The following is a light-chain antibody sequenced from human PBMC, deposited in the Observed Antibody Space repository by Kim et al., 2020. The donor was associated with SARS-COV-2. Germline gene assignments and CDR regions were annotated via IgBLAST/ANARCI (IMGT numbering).Light chain of an antibody. Sequence: GEPDSISCRSSQSRLHSNGYNYLDWYLQKPGQSPQLLIYLGSNRASGVPDRFSGSGSGTDFTLKISRVEAEDVGVYYCMQALQTPRFGQGTKLEI. CDR2: LGS. J-gene: IGKJ2*03. CDR3: MQALQTPR. CDR1: QSRLHSNGYNY. V-gene: IGKV2-28*01.